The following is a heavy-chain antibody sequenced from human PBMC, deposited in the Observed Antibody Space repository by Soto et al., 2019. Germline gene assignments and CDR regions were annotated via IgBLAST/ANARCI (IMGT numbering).Heavy chain of an antibody. CDR1: GFTFSGSA. CDR3: SRYYGDDTFDY. CDR2: VRSKANSYAT. Sequence: GGSLRLSCVASGFTFSGSAIHWVRQASGKGLEWVGRVRSKANSYATAYAASVKGRFTISRDDSKNTAYLQMNSLKTEDTAVYYCSRYYGDDTFDYWGQGTLVTVSS. D-gene: IGHD4-17*01. V-gene: IGHV3-73*01. J-gene: IGHJ4*02.